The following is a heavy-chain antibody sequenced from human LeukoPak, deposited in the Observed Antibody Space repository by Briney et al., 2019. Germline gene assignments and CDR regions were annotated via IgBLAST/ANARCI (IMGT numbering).Heavy chain of an antibody. Sequence: SETLFLTCTVSGGSISIYYWSWIRQPPGKGLEWIGHVQSSGSPNYNPSLKSRVAISVDTSKNHFSLELSSVTAADTAVYYCARAYVFTLFGVTTHSYFDYWGQGTQVTVSS. D-gene: IGHD3-3*01. J-gene: IGHJ4*02. V-gene: IGHV4-59*01. CDR3: ARAYVFTLFGVTTHSYFDY. CDR2: VQSSGSP. CDR1: GGSISIYY.